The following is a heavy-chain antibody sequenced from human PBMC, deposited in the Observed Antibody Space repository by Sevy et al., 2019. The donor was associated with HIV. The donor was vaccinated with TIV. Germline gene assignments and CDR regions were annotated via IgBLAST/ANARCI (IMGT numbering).Heavy chain of an antibody. Sequence: GGSLRLSCAASGFTFGSYGMHWVRQAPGKGLEWVAVIWFDGSNQYYGDSVKGRFTFSRDNSKNTVYLHMNSLRVDDTAVYYCARESGSDWYLDFWGQGTLVTVSS. J-gene: IGHJ4*02. D-gene: IGHD6-19*01. CDR2: IWFDGSNQ. CDR3: ARESGSDWYLDF. CDR1: GFTFGSYG. V-gene: IGHV3-33*01.